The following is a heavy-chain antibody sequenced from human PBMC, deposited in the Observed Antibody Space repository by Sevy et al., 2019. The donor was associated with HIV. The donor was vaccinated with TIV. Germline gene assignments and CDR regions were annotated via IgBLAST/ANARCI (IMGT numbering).Heavy chain of an antibody. Sequence: ASVKVSCKASGGTFSSYAISWVRQAPGQGLEWMGGIIPIFGTANYAQKFQGRVTITADESTGTAYMELSSLRSEDTAVYYCAGAAAIRNYYYGMDVWGQGTTVTVSS. V-gene: IGHV1-69*13. D-gene: IGHD2-2*02. CDR2: IIPIFGTA. CDR1: GGTFSSYA. CDR3: AGAAAIRNYYYGMDV. J-gene: IGHJ6*02.